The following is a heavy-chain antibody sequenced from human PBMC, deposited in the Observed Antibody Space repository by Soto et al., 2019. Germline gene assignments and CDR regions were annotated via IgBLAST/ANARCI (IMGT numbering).Heavy chain of an antibody. D-gene: IGHD2-15*01. V-gene: IGHV3-21*01. Sequence: GGSLSLACAASGFTFSLYSMIWVRQAPGKGREWVSTISSSSSYIYSADSLKGRSTISRDNAKNSLYLQMNSLRADDAAIYYCVRARATDIQPDYGGQGTLDTVSS. CDR3: VRARATDIQPDY. CDR1: GFTFSLYS. CDR2: ISSSSSYI. J-gene: IGHJ4*02.